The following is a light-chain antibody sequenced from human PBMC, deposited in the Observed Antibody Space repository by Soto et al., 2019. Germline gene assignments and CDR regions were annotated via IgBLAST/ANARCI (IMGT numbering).Light chain of an antibody. V-gene: IGKV1-27*01. CDR2: GVS. J-gene: IGKJ1*01. CDR3: QKYNSAPWT. Sequence: DIQMTQSPSSLSASVGDRVTITCRASQDINNYLAWYQQKPGKAPNLLIYGVSTLQAGVPSRFRGSGSGTDFTLPISGLQPEDVATYYCQKYNSAPWTFGQGTKVEIK. CDR1: QDINNY.